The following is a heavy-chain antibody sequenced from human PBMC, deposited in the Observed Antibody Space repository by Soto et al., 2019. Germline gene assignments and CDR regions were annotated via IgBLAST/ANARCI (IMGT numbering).Heavy chain of an antibody. V-gene: IGHV3-30*18. CDR1: GFTFSSYG. J-gene: IGHJ6*02. CDR3: AKDLTVVVPAAAHYYYYGMDV. Sequence: QVQLVESGGGVVQPGRSLRLSCAASGFTFSSYGMHWVRQAPGKGLEWVAVISYDGSNKYYADSVKGRFTISRDNSNNTLYLQMNSLRAEDTAVYYCAKDLTVVVPAAAHYYYYGMDVWGQGTTVTVSS. D-gene: IGHD2-2*01. CDR2: ISYDGSNK.